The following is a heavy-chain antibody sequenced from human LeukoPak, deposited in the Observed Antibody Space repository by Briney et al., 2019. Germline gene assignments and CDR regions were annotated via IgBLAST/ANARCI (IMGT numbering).Heavy chain of an antibody. Sequence: SETLSLTCTVSGASISSYSWGWIRQPPGKGLEWIGYFSYTGSTNYNPSLRSRVTISLDTSKNQFFLKVSSVTAAGTAVYYCARAYSAYDSFDYWGQGTLVTVSS. J-gene: IGHJ4*02. CDR2: FSYTGST. D-gene: IGHD5-12*01. CDR1: GASISSYS. V-gene: IGHV4-59*01. CDR3: ARAYSAYDSFDY.